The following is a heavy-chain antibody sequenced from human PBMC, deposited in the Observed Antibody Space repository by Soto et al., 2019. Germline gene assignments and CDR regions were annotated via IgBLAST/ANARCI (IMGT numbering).Heavy chain of an antibody. CDR3: ARIPGYSYGYPWFDP. V-gene: IGHV2-26*01. D-gene: IGHD5-18*01. CDR2: IFSNDEK. CDR1: GFSLSNARMG. Sequence: GSGPTLVNPTETLTLTCTVSGFSLSNARMGVSWIRQPPGKALEWLAHIFSNDEKSYSTSLKSRLTISKDTSKSQVVLTMTNMDPVDTATYYCARIPGYSYGYPWFDPWGQGTLVTVSS. J-gene: IGHJ5*02.